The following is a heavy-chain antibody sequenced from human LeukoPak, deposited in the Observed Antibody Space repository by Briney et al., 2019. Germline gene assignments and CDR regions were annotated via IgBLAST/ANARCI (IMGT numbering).Heavy chain of an antibody. D-gene: IGHD3-10*01. CDR1: GGSFSGYY. CDR2: INHSGST. J-gene: IGHJ4*02. CDR3: ARRGYYGSGTYYNHFDY. V-gene: IGHV4-34*01. Sequence: SETLSLTCAVYGGSFSGYYWSWIRQPPGKGLEWIGEINHSGSTNYNPSLKSRVTISEDTSKNQFSLKLSSVTAADTAAYYCARRGYYGSGTYYNHFDYWGQGTLVTVSS.